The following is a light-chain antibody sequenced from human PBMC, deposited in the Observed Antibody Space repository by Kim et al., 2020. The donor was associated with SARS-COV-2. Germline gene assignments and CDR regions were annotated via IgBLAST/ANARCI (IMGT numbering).Light chain of an antibody. J-gene: IGKJ1*01. V-gene: IGKV3-20*01. CDR2: GAS. CDR1: QSVNSQY. CDR3: QQYGSSPWT. Sequence: SPGERATLACRASQSVNSQYLVWYQQRPGQAPRLLIFGASNRATGIPDRISGSGSGIDFTLTISRLEPEDFAVYYCQQYGSSPWTFGQGTKVDIK.